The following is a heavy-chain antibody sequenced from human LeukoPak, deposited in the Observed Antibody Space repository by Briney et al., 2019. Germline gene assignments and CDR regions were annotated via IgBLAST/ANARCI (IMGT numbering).Heavy chain of an antibody. CDR2: INSDGSTT. V-gene: IGHV3-74*01. CDR1: GFTFGSYA. D-gene: IGHD4-23*01. Sequence: GGSLRLSCAGSGFTFGSYAMTWVRQAPGKGLVWVSRINSDGSTTTYADSVKGRFTISRDNAKNTLYLQMNSLRGEDTAVYYCARIYGGTFDYWGQGTLVTVSS. J-gene: IGHJ4*02. CDR3: ARIYGGTFDY.